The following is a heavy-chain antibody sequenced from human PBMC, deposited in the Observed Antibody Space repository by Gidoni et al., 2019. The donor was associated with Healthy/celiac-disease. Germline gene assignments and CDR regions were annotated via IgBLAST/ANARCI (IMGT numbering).Heavy chain of an antibody. CDR3: ARPHDYSNLLDY. D-gene: IGHD4-4*01. V-gene: IGHV3-33*01. Sequence: QVQLVESGGGVVQPGRSLRLSCAASGFTFSSYGMHWVRQAPGKGLEWVAVIWYDGSNKYYADSVKGRFTISRDNSKNTLYLQMNSLRAEDTAVYYCARPHDYSNLLDYWGQGTLVTVSS. J-gene: IGHJ4*02. CDR2: IWYDGSNK. CDR1: GFTFSSYG.